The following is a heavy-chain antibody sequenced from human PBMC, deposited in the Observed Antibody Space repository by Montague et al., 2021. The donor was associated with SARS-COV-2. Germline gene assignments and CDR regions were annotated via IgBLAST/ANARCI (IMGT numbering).Heavy chain of an antibody. D-gene: IGHD3-22*01. V-gene: IGHV3-9*01. Sequence: SLRLSCAASGFTFDDSAMHWVRQAPGKGLEWVSGISWNSGSIGYADSVKGRFTISRDNAKNSLYLQMNSLRAEDTALYYCAKAHYYDSSGYDNWGQGTLVTVSS. J-gene: IGHJ4*02. CDR3: AKAHYYDSSGYDN. CDR2: ISWNSGSI. CDR1: GFTFDDSA.